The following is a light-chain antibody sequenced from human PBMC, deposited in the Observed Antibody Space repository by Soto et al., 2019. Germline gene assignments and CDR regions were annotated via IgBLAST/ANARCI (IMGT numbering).Light chain of an antibody. Sequence: EIVLTQSPGTLSLSPGERATLSCRASQSVNSNYLAWYQRKPGQAPMLLIYGASNRATDIPYRFSASGSGTDFTLTITRLEPEDFAVYYCQQYDSSPPTFGQGTKVEIK. CDR3: QQYDSSPPT. J-gene: IGKJ1*01. V-gene: IGKV3-20*01. CDR2: GAS. CDR1: QSVNSNY.